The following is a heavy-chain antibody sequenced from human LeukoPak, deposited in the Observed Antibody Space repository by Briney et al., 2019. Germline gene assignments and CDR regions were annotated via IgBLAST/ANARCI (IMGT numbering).Heavy chain of an antibody. V-gene: IGHV4-59*08. CDR2: IYYSGST. CDR1: GGSISSYY. J-gene: IGHJ4*02. Sequence: SETLSLTCTVSGGSISSYYWSWIRQPPGKGLEWIGYIYYSGSTNYNPSLKSRVTISVGTSKNQFSLNLSSVTAADTAMYYCARHLISYFDYWGLGTLVTVSS. CDR3: ARHLISYFDY. D-gene: IGHD2-8*01.